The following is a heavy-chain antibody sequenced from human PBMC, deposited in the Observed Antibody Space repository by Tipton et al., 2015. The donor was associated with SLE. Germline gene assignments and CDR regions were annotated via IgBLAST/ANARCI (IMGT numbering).Heavy chain of an antibody. V-gene: IGHV4-34*01. CDR3: ARHDYGDYPSDY. CDR1: GGSLSGYY. D-gene: IGHD4-17*01. Sequence: TLSLTCAVYGGSLSGYYWSWIRQPPGKGLEWIGEISHSGGANYNPSLKSRVTISINTSKNQFSLKLTSVTAADTAVYFCARHDYGDYPSDYWGQGTLVTASS. J-gene: IGHJ4*02. CDR2: ISHSGGA.